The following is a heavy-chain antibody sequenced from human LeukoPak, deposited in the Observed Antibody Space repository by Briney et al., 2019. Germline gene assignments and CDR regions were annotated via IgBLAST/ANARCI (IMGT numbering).Heavy chain of an antibody. CDR1: GYTFTGYY. CDR3: ARGGTSPINYYYYYYMDV. V-gene: IGHV1-2*02. Sequence: ASVKVSCKASGYTFTGYYMHWVRQAPGQGLEWMGWINPNSGGTNYAQKFQGRVTMTRDTSISTAYMELSRLRSDDTAVYYCARGGTSPINYYYYYYMDVWGKGTTVTVSS. J-gene: IGHJ6*03. D-gene: IGHD2-2*01. CDR2: INPNSGGT.